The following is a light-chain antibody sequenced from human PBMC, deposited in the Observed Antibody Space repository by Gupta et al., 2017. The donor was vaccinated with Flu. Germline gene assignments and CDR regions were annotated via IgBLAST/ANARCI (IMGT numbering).Light chain of an antibody. CDR1: ESVHRNY. J-gene: IGKJ2*01. CDR3: HQYGDSPYT. Sequence: ETVTLSCRASESVHRNYLAWYQQKPGQAPRLLMYGTSNRAPGIPDRFSGGGSGTDFTLTINRLEPEDFGLFYCHQYGDSPYTFGRGTKLEIQ. CDR2: GTS. V-gene: IGKV3-20*01.